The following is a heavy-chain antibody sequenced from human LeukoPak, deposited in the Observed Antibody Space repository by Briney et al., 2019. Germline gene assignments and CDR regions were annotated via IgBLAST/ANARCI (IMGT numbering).Heavy chain of an antibody. J-gene: IGHJ6*02. CDR3: ARDPSWNSSSWYVLQFDYYYGMDV. CDR2: ISSSSSYI. Sequence: GGSLRLSCAASGFTFSSYAMNWVRQAPGKGLEWVSSISSSSSYIYYADSVKGRFTISRDNAKNSLYLQMNSLRAEDTAVYYCARDPSWNSSSWYVLQFDYYYGMDVWGQGTTVTVSS. V-gene: IGHV3-21*01. D-gene: IGHD6-13*01. CDR1: GFTFSSYA.